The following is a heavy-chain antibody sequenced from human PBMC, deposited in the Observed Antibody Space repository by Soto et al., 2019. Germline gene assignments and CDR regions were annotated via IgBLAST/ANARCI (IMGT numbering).Heavy chain of an antibody. CDR2: IIPIIGTA. CDR3: ARAGGRYCGSTSCSDYYYGMDV. D-gene: IGHD2-2*01. V-gene: IGHV1-69*08. CDR1: GGTFSSYI. J-gene: IGHJ6*02. Sequence: SVKVSCKASGGTFSSYIINWVRQAPGQGLEWVGRIIPIIGTANYAQKFQGRVTITADKSTSTAYMELSSLRSEDTAVYYCARAGGRYCGSTSCSDYYYGMDVWGQGTTVTVSS.